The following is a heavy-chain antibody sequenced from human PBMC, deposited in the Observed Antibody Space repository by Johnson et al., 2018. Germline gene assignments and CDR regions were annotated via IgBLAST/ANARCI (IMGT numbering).Heavy chain of an antibody. V-gene: IGHV3-73*01. CDR3: SVLQWGAFDI. CDR1: GFTFSGSA. D-gene: IGHD5-24*01. Sequence: VQLVQSGGGLVQPGGSLKLSCAASGFTFSGSAMHWVRQASGKGLEWVGRIRSKANSYATAYAASVKGRFTISRDDSKNTAYLQMNSLKTEDPAVYYCSVLQWGAFDIWGQGTMVTVSS. CDR2: IRSKANSYAT. J-gene: IGHJ3*02.